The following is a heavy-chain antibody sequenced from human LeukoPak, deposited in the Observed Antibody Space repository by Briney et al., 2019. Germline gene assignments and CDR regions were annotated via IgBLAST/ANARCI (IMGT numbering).Heavy chain of an antibody. CDR3: ARILDSAWGELGY. J-gene: IGHJ4*02. CDR2: ITSDSRYR. D-gene: IGHD6-19*01. CDR1: GFSFSTYN. V-gene: IGHV3-21*01. Sequence: GGSLRLSCEASGFSFSTYNMNWVRQAPGKGLEWISSITSDSRYRYYADSVKGRFTISRDNSKNTLYLQMNSLRAEDTAVYYCARILDSAWGELGYWGQGTLVTVSS.